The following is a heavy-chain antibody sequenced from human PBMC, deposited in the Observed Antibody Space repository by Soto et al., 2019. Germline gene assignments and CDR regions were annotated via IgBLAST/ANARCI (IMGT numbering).Heavy chain of an antibody. D-gene: IGHD2-8*01. V-gene: IGHV4-4*07. CDR2: IYTSGST. J-gene: IGHJ4*02. Sequence: TDTLFVTCTVSGGSISSCYWSWIRQPAGKGLEWIGRIYTSGSTNYNPSLKSRVTMSVGTSKNQFSLKLISVTAADTAVYYCAGEDTAMFKGYCTNGLCHRVSQDWGKGTLGTVS. CDR3: AGEDTAMFKGYCTNGLCHRVSQD. CDR1: GGSISSCY.